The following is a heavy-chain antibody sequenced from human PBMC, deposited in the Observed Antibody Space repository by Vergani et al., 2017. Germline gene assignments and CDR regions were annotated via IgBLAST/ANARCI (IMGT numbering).Heavy chain of an antibody. Sequence: VQLVQSGAEMKKPGASVKVSCKASGYTFTAYGISWVRQAPGKGLEWVAFIRNKAYGGTTEYAASVKGRFTISRDDSKRLAYLQLSGLKTEDTAVYFCSRGRGYSFGYSDYWGQGTLVTVSS. V-gene: IGHV3-49*04. CDR3: SRGRGYSFGYSDY. CDR1: GYTFTAYG. CDR2: IRNKAYGGTT. D-gene: IGHD5-18*01. J-gene: IGHJ4*02.